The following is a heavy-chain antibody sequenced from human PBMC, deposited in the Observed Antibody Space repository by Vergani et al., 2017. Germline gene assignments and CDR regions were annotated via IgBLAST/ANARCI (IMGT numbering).Heavy chain of an antibody. CDR3: ARDSSGWYDLVY. J-gene: IGHJ4*02. Sequence: QLQLQESGPGLVKPSETLSLTCTVSGGSISSSSYYWGWIRQPPGKGLEWIGSIYYSGSTYYNPSLKSRVTISVDTSKNQFSLKLSSVTAADTAVYYCARDSSGWYDLVYWGQGTLFTVSS. D-gene: IGHD6-19*01. CDR1: GGSISSSSYY. V-gene: IGHV4-39*07. CDR2: IYYSGST.